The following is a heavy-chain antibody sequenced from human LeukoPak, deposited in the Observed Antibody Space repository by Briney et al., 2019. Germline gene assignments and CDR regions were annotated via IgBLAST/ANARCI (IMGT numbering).Heavy chain of an antibody. D-gene: IGHD5/OR15-5a*01. CDR2: ISSNGGST. CDR1: GFTFSSYA. CDR3: ARGVNGRGYYYYYYMDV. J-gene: IGHJ6*03. Sequence: GGSLRLSCAASGFTFSSYAMHWVRQAPGKGLEYVSAISSNGGSTYYANSVKGRFTISRDNSKNTLYLQMGSLRAEDMAVYYCARGVNGRGYYYYYYMDVWGKGTTVTVSS. V-gene: IGHV3-64*01.